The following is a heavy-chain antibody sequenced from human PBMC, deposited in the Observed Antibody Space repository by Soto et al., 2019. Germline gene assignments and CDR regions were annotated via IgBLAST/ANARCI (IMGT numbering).Heavy chain of an antibody. D-gene: IGHD3-10*01. Sequence: GASVKVSCKASGGTFSSYAISWVRQAPGQGLEWMGGIIPIFGTANYAQKFQGRVTITADESTSTAYMELSSLRSEDTAVYYCARENITMVRGVIIMDYYYGMDVWGQGTTVTVSS. J-gene: IGHJ6*02. CDR1: GGTFSSYA. V-gene: IGHV1-69*13. CDR3: ARENITMVRGVIIMDYYYGMDV. CDR2: IIPIFGTA.